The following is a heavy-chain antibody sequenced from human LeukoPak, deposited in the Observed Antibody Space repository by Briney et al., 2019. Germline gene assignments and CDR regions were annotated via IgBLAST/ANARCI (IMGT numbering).Heavy chain of an antibody. V-gene: IGHV3-7*01. Sequence: PGGSLRVSCAASGFTFSSYWMHWVRQALGKGLEWVANIKQDGSEKYYVDSVKGRFTISRDNAKNSLYLQMNSLRAEDTAVYSCVRDGDTSGYTNWGQGTLVTVSS. D-gene: IGHD3-22*01. J-gene: IGHJ4*02. CDR3: VRDGDTSGYTN. CDR2: IKQDGSEK. CDR1: GFTFSSYW.